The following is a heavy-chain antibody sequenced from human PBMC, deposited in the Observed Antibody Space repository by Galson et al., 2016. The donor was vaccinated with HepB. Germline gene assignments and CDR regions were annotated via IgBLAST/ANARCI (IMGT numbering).Heavy chain of an antibody. J-gene: IGHJ3*02. CDR3: TRVGFGVILGDAFDI. Sequence: SLRLSCAASGFSISGYAMHWVRHAPGKGLEWVAFMSHDENNEQYPDSVKGRFAISRDNPRNMLYLQMNNLRIEDAAVYYCTRVGFGVILGDAFDIWGRGTMVTVSS. CDR2: MSHDENNE. V-gene: IGHV3-30*09. CDR1: GFSISGYA. D-gene: IGHD3-3*01.